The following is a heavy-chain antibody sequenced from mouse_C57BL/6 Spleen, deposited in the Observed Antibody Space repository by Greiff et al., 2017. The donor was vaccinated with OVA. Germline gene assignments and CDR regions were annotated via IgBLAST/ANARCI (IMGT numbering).Heavy chain of an antibody. D-gene: IGHD1-1*01. CDR2: ISSGSSTI. CDR3: ARPIYYYGSSYWYFDV. V-gene: IGHV5-17*01. CDR1: GFTFSDYG. Sequence: VQLKESGGGLVKPGGSLKLSCAASGFTFSDYGMHWVRQAPEKGLEWVAYISSGSSTIYYADTVKGRFPISRDNAKNTLFLQMTSLRSEDTAMYYCARPIYYYGSSYWYFDVWGTGTTVTVSS. J-gene: IGHJ1*03.